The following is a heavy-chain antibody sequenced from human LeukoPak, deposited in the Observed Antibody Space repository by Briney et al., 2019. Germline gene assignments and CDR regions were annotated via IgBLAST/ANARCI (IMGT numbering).Heavy chain of an antibody. V-gene: IGHV3-11*04. J-gene: IGHJ4*02. CDR2: IGSSDSTK. D-gene: IGHD5-18*01. CDR3: ASLRGYSYGIADY. Sequence: GGSLRLSCAASGFTFSDSYMSWIRQTPGKGLEWISYIGSSDSTKYYADSVKDRFTISRDNAKKSLSLQMDSLRAEDTAVYFCASLRGYSYGIADYWGQGTLVTVSS. CDR1: GFTFSDSY.